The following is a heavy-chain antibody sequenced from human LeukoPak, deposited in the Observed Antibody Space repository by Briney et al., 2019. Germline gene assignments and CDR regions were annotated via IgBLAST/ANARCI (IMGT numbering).Heavy chain of an antibody. V-gene: IGHV4-34*01. J-gene: IGHJ6*04. CDR1: GGTFSGYH. D-gene: IGHD3-3*01. CDR2: IYHTGST. Sequence: SETLSLTCAVYGGTFSGYHWSWIRQSPAKGLEWIGQIYHTGSTNYNPSLESRVTISLDTSNNQFSLKLTSVTAADTAVYYCARDDFGVALGGVWGKGTTATVSS. CDR3: ARDDFGVALGGV.